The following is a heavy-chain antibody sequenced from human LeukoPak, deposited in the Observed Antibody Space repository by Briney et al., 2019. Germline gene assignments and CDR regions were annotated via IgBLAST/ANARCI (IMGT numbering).Heavy chain of an antibody. CDR3: ARRERDYYDSSGS. Sequence: ASVKVSCKASGYTFTSYDTNWVRQATGQGLEWMGWMNPNSGNTGYAQKFQGRVTMTRDTSISTAYMELSSLRSEDTAVYYCARRERDYYDSSGSWGQGTLVTVSS. CDR2: MNPNSGNT. V-gene: IGHV1-8*01. CDR1: GYTFTSYD. D-gene: IGHD3-22*01. J-gene: IGHJ4*02.